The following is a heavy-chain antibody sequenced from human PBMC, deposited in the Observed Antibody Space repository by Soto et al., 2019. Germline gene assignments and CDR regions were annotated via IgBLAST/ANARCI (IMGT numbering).Heavy chain of an antibody. Sequence: QVQLGQSGSEVKKPGASVKVSCTASGYTFTSYYVHWVRQAPGQGLEWMGVVNPSSGRTTYAQKFRGRITMARDTSTSTVHVELSSLRSEDTAVYYCARGIDIGQNYDHYGMDVWGQGTTVTVSS. V-gene: IGHV1-46*01. CDR2: VNPSSGRT. D-gene: IGHD2-21*01. CDR3: ARGIDIGQNYDHYGMDV. CDR1: GYTFTSYY. J-gene: IGHJ6*02.